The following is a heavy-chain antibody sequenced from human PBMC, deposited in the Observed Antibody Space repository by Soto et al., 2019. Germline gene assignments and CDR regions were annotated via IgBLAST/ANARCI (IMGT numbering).Heavy chain of an antibody. CDR3: ESDLGYYDSSGDFDY. CDR2: ISSSGDII. J-gene: IGHJ4*02. V-gene: IGHV3-11*01. CDR1: GFTFSDHY. D-gene: IGHD3-22*01. Sequence: QVQLVESGGGLVKPGGSLRLSCAASGFTFSDHYMSWIRQAPGKGLEWVSYISSSGDIIYYADSVKGRFTISRDNAKNALYLQMIRLRAEDTAVYYCESDLGYYDSSGDFDYWGQGTLVTVSS.